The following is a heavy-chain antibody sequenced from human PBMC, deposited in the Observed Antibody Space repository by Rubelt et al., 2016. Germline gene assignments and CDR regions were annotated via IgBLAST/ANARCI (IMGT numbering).Heavy chain of an antibody. V-gene: IGHV3-11*05. CDR1: GFSFSDYY. J-gene: IGHJ6*03. CDR3: AKGVVPTRGPMDV. CDR2: IASVGSDYT. D-gene: IGHD2-2*01. Sequence: QVHLVESGGGLVRPGGPLSLSCEASGFSFSDYYMSWIRQAPGKGLEWISYIASVGSDYTSYADSVKGRVTISRDNSKNTLYLQMNSLRAEDTAVYYCAKGVVPTRGPMDVWGKGTTVTVSS.